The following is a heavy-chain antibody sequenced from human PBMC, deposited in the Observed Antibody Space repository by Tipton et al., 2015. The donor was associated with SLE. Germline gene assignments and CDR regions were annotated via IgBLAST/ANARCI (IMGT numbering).Heavy chain of an antibody. CDR2: FYHSGST. J-gene: IGHJ4*02. Sequence: TLSLTCNVSGYSISSGYYWGWIRQFPGKGLEWIGSFYHSGSTYYNPSLKSRVTISADTSNNQFSLKLSSVTAADTAVYYCARDKFGGPFDSWGQGTLVTVSS. CDR3: ARDKFGGPFDS. V-gene: IGHV4-38-2*02. CDR1: GYSISSGYY. D-gene: IGHD3-16*01.